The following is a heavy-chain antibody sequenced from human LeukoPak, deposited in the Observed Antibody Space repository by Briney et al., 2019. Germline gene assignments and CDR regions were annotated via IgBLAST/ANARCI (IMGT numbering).Heavy chain of an antibody. CDR1: GGSISSYY. D-gene: IGHD3-10*01. CDR3: AREGSTMVRGIITHPDF. V-gene: IGHV4-4*07. J-gene: IGHJ4*02. CDR2: IYTSGST. Sequence: SETLSLTCTVSGGSISSYYWSWIRQPAGKGLEWIGRIYTSGSTNYNPSLKSRVTMSVDTSKNQFALKLTSMTAADTAVYYCAREGSTMVRGIITHPDFWGQGTLVVVSS.